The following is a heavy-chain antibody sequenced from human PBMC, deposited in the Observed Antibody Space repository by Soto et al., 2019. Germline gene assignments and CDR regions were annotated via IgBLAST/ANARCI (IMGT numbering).Heavy chain of an antibody. V-gene: IGHV1-18*04. CDR3: AGWAGQVSDYGGAFDY. CDR1: GERFSTYG. CDR2: ISTHNTNT. J-gene: IGHJ4*02. D-gene: IGHD4-17*01. Sequence: QVQLVQSGAEVKNPGASVTVSCKASGERFSTYGISWVRQAPGQGLEWMGWISTHNTNTNYAPKFQGRLPLTIDTSTTTAHRELRSLRPDDTAVYYCAGWAGQVSDYGGAFDYWGQGTLVTVSS.